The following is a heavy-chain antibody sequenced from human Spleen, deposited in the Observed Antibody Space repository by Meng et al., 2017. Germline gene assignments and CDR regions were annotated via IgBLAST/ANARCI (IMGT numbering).Heavy chain of an antibody. V-gene: IGHV4-34*01. J-gene: IGHJ4*02. Sequence: EGGSGLLKPSETLSLTCAAYGGCCSGYYWSCIRQPPGKGLEWIGEINHSGSTNYNPSLESRATISVDTSQNNLSLKLSSVTAADSAVYYCARGPTTMAHDFDYWGQGTLVTVSS. D-gene: IGHD4-11*01. CDR2: INHSGST. CDR3: ARGPTTMAHDFDY. CDR1: GGCCSGYY.